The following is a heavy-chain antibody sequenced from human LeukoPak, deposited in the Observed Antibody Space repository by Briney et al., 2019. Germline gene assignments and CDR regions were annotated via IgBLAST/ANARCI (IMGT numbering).Heavy chain of an antibody. CDR3: ARHPYSSSSDY. J-gene: IGHJ4*02. V-gene: IGHV4-4*07. CDR1: GGSISSYY. Sequence: SETLSLTCTVSGGSISSYYWSWIRQPAGKGLEWIGRIYTSGSTYYNPSLKSRVTMSVDTSKNQFPLKLSSVTAADTAVYYCARHPYSSSSDYWGQGTLVTVSS. D-gene: IGHD6-6*01. CDR2: IYTSGST.